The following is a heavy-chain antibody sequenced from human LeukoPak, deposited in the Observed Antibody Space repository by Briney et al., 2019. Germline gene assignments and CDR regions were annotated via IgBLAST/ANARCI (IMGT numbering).Heavy chain of an antibody. D-gene: IGHD2-2*01. CDR2: IYYSGST. V-gene: IGHV4-59*01. J-gene: IGHJ5*02. CDR1: GGSISSFY. CDR3: ARATQYQLINWFDP. Sequence: PSETLSLTCTVSGGSISSFYWSWIRQPPGKGLEWIGYIYYSGSTNYNPSLKSRVTISVDTSKNQFSLKLSSVTAADTAVYYCARATQYQLINWFDPWGQGTLVTVSS.